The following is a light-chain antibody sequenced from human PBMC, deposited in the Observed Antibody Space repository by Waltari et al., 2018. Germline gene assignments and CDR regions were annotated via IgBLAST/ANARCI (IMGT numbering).Light chain of an antibody. Sequence: EIVLTQSPGTLSLSPGERATLSCRASQGVGKYLAWYQQRPGQAPRLLLYHASIRATGIPDRFSGSGSGTDFSLTISRLEPEDFAVYYCQKYDFLPATFGQGITVEIK. CDR3: QKYDFLPAT. J-gene: IGKJ1*01. V-gene: IGKV3-20*01. CDR2: HAS. CDR1: QGVGKY.